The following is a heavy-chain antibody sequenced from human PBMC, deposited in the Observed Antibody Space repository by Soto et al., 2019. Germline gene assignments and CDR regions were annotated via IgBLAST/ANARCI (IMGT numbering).Heavy chain of an antibody. V-gene: IGHV5-51*01. D-gene: IGHD3-22*01. CDR2: IYPGDSDT. CDR3: ARHDRSAFSYYYYGMDV. CDR1: GYSFTSYW. Sequence: PGESLKISCKGSGYSFTSYWIGWVRQMPGKGLEWMGIIYPGDSDTRYSPSFQGQVTISADKSISTAYLQWSSLKASDTAMYYCARHDRSAFSYYYYGMDVWGQGTTVTVSS. J-gene: IGHJ6*02.